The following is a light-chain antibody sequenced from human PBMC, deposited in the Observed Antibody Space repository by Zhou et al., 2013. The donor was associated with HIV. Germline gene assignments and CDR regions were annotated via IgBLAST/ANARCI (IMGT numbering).Light chain of an antibody. J-gene: IGKJ4*01. CDR1: QSVSSN. V-gene: IGKV3-15*01. Sequence: EIVMTQSPATLSVSPGERATLSCRASQSVSSNLAWYQQKPGQAPRLLIYGASTRATGIPARFSGSGSGTEFTLTISSLQSEDFATYYCLQHTDYPLTFGGGTRVEIK. CDR3: LQHTDYPLT. CDR2: GAS.